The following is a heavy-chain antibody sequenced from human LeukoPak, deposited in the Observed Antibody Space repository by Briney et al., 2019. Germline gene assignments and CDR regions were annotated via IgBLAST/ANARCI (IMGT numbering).Heavy chain of an antibody. Sequence: GGSLRLSCTASGFAFDEHGMSWVRQVPRKGLEWVSRINWSGGSTGYADPLRGRFTISRDNAKNSLYLQMDSLRAEDTALYYCARAPITSPFYFDYWGQGTLVTVSS. D-gene: IGHD2-2*01. CDR2: INWSGGST. CDR1: GFAFDEHG. CDR3: ARAPITSPFYFDY. V-gene: IGHV3-20*04. J-gene: IGHJ4*02.